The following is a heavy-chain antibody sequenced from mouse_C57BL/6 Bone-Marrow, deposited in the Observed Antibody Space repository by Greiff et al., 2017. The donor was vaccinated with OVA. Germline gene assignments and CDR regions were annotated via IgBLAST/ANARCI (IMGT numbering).Heavy chain of an antibody. V-gene: IGHV5-9*01. CDR2: ISGGGGNT. CDR1: GFTFSSYT. CDR3: ARLRLYFDY. D-gene: IGHD3-2*02. J-gene: IGHJ2*01. Sequence: EVNVVESGGGLVKPGGSLKLSCAASGFTFSSYTMSWVRQTPEKRLEWVATISGGGGNTYYPDSVKGRFTISRDNAKNTLYLQMSSLRSEDTALYYCARLRLYFDYWGQGTTLTVSS.